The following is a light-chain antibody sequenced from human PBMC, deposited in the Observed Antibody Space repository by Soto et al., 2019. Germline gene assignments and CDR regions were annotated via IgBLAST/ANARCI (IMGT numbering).Light chain of an antibody. CDR1: QSVSSF. Sequence: EIVLTQSPATLSLSPGERATLSCRASQSVSSFLAWYQQKPGQGPRLLIYDISKMATGIPARFIGSGSGTDFALTISSLEPEDFAVYYCQQRSNWPPTWTFGQGTKVEIK. J-gene: IGKJ1*01. CDR3: QQRSNWPPTWT. CDR2: DIS. V-gene: IGKV3-11*01.